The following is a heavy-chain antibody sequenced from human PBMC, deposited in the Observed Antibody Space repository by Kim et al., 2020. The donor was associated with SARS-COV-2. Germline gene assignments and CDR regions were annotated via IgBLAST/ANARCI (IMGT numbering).Heavy chain of an antibody. Sequence: GGSLRLSCAASGFTFSNYGMHWVRQAPGKGLEWVATISYDGSVKNYADSVKGRFTISRDDSKNTLYLEMNSLRVGDTAVYYCAKGLTILLDFWGQGSLVTVSS. V-gene: IGHV3-30*18. D-gene: IGHD3-3*01. CDR2: ISYDGSVK. CDR1: GFTFSNYG. J-gene: IGHJ4*02. CDR3: AKGLTILLDF.